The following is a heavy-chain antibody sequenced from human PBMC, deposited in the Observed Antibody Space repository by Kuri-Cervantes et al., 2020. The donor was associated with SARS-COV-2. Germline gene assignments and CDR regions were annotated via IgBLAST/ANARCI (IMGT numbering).Heavy chain of an antibody. D-gene: IGHD2/OR15-2a*01. CDR2: ISYDGNNE. J-gene: IGHJ6*03. V-gene: IGHV3-30-3*01. CDR3: AKNHSMDV. CDR1: GFTFSSYA. Sequence: GGSLRLSCAASGFTFSSYAIHWVRQTPGKGLEWVAVISYDGNNEYYADSVKGRFTISRDSSRNTLSLQMNSLRTEDTAVYYCAKNHSMDVWGTGTAVTVSS.